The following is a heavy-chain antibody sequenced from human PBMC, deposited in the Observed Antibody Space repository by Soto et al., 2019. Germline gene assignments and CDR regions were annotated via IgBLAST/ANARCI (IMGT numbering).Heavy chain of an antibody. CDR1: GFTFTSSA. V-gene: IGHV1-58*01. D-gene: IGHD1-26*01. CDR2: IVVGSGNT. CDR3: AADDQVRRSGSYWNY. Sequence: SVKVSCKASGFTFTSSAVQWVRQARGQRLEWIGWIVVGSGNTNYAQKFQERVTITRDMSTSTAYMELSSLRSEDTAVYYCAADDQVRRSGSYWNYWGQGTLVTVS. J-gene: IGHJ4*02.